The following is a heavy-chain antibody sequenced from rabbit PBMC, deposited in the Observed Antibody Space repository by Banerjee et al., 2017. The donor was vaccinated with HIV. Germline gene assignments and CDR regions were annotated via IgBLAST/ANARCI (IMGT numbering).Heavy chain of an antibody. CDR1: GFDLSTYYI. Sequence: QEQLEESGGGLVKPEGSLTLTCKASGFDLSTYYIMCWVRQAPGKGLEWIACIYAGSSGNTHYASWAKGRFTISRSTSLNTVDLKMTSLTAADTATYFCGRDRDGDAGYGSLALWGQGTLVTVS. V-gene: IGHV1S43*01. CDR2: IYAGSSGNT. J-gene: IGHJ4*01. CDR3: GRDRDGDAGYGSLAL. D-gene: IGHD6-1*01.